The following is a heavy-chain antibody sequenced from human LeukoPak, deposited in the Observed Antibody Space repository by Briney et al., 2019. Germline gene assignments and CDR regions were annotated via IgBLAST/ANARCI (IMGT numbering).Heavy chain of an antibody. CDR1: GFRFSETW. J-gene: IGHJ4*02. V-gene: IGHV3-74*01. CDR2: IRSDGSDA. CDR3: ARDWFHAIDY. Sequence: GGSLRLSCAASGFRFSETWLHWVRQAPGEGRVGVSRIRSDGSDARYAESVKGRFTIYRDNAKNTLYLQMNSLRDEDTAVYYCARDWFHAIDYWGQGTLVTVSS. D-gene: IGHD2/OR15-2a*01.